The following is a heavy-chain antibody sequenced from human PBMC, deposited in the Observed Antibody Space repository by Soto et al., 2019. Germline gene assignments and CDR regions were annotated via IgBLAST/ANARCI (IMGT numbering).Heavy chain of an antibody. Sequence: QVQLVQSGAEVKKPGASVKVSCKASGYTFTSYDINWVRQAPGQGLEWMGWMNPNSGNTGYAQKFQGRVTMTRNTSISTAYMELSSLRSEDTAVYYCAFHDYGDSGVAFDIWGQGTMVTVSS. J-gene: IGHJ3*02. V-gene: IGHV1-8*01. CDR3: AFHDYGDSGVAFDI. CDR1: GYTFTSYD. D-gene: IGHD4-17*01. CDR2: MNPNSGNT.